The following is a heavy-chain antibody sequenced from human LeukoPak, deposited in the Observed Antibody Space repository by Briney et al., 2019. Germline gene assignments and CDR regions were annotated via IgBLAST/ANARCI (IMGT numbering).Heavy chain of an antibody. Sequence: ASVKVSCKASGGTFSSYAISWVRQAPGQGLEWMGGIIPIFGTANYAQKFQGRVTITAEESTSTAHMELSRLRTEVTAVYYCDRGAQDCSSTSCLDEAFDIWGQGTMVTVSS. CDR3: DRGAQDCSSTSCLDEAFDI. V-gene: IGHV1-69*13. CDR1: GGTFSSYA. D-gene: IGHD2-2*01. J-gene: IGHJ3*02. CDR2: IIPIFGTA.